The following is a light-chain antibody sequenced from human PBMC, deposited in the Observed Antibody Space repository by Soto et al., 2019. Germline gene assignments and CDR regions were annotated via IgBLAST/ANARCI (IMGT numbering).Light chain of an antibody. CDR1: QSISNW. CDR2: EAS. CDR3: QQYNSYSLWT. Sequence: DIQMTQSPSTLSASVGDRVTITCRASQSISNWLAWYQQKSGKAPKLLIYEASSLERGVPSRFSGSGSGTEFTLTISSLQPDDFATYYCQQYNSYSLWTFGQGTKVEIK. V-gene: IGKV1-5*01. J-gene: IGKJ1*01.